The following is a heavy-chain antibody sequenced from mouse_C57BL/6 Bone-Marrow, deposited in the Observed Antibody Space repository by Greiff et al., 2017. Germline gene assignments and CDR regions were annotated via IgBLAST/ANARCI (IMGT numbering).Heavy chain of an antibody. D-gene: IGHD1-1*01. CDR3: ARSSYYDDYTMDY. J-gene: IGHJ4*01. CDR1: GYTFTNYW. V-gene: IGHV1-64*01. Sequence: VQLQQPGAELVKPGASVKLSCKASGYTFTNYWMHWVKQRPGQGLEWIGMMHPNGGSPDYNEKFKSEATLSVDKSSRIAYMELSSLTSEASAVSYCARSSYYDDYTMDYWGQGTSVTVSS. CDR2: MHPNGGSP.